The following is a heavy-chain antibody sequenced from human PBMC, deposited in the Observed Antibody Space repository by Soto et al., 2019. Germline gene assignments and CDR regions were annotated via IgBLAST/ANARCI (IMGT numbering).Heavy chain of an antibody. CDR2: ISAYNGNT. CDR3: ARDIRGRNGMDV. V-gene: IGHV1-18*04. CDR1: GYTFTSYG. D-gene: IGHD5-12*01. Sequence: ASVKVSSKDPGYTFTSYGLSWVRQAPGQGLEWMGWISAYNGNTNYAQKLQGRVTMTTDTSTSTAYMELRSLRSDDTAVYYCARDIRGRNGMDVWGQGTTVTVS. J-gene: IGHJ6*02.